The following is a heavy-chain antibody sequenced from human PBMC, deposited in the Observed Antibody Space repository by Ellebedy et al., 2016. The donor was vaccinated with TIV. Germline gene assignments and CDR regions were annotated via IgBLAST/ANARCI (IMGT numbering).Heavy chain of an antibody. Sequence: SETLSLTXTVSGGSISNYYWTWIRQPPGKGLEWIGNIYYRGSTNYNPSLKRRVTISIDASREHFSLKLNSVTAADTAVYYCARGPFYCSSSTCYQKWFDPWGRGTLVTVSS. CDR2: IYYRGST. D-gene: IGHD2-2*01. CDR3: ARGPFYCSSSTCYQKWFDP. V-gene: IGHV4-59*01. CDR1: GGSISNYY. J-gene: IGHJ5*02.